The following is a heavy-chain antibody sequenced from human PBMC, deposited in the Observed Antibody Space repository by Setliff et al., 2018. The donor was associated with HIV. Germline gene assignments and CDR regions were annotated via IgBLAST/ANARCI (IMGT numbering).Heavy chain of an antibody. CDR3: ARGGVGPATYASAFDI. Sequence: SETLSLTCAVYGGSFSGYYWAWIRQPPGKGLEWIGEINHSGSTNYNPSLKSRVTMSVDTSKNQFSLRLRSVTAADTAFYYCARGGVGPATYASAFDIWGQGTMVTVSS. V-gene: IGHV4-34*01. J-gene: IGHJ3*02. CDR2: INHSGST. CDR1: GGSFSGYY. D-gene: IGHD1-26*01.